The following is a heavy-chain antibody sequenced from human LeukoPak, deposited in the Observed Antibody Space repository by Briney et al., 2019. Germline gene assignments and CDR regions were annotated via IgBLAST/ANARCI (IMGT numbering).Heavy chain of an antibody. CDR3: AKEAPAGSFDY. D-gene: IGHD2-2*01. J-gene: IGHJ4*02. Sequence: GGSLRLSCAASGFTFSSYSMNWVRQAPGKGLEWVSSISTSSSYIYYADSVKGRFTISRDNSKNTLYLQMNSLRAEDTAVYYCAKEAPAGSFDYWGQGTLVTVSS. V-gene: IGHV3-21*04. CDR1: GFTFSSYS. CDR2: ISTSSSYI.